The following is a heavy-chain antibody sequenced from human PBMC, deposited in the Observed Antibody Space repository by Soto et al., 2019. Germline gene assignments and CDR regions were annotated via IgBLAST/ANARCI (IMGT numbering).Heavy chain of an antibody. Sequence: PGGSLRLSCAASGFTFSNAWMSWVRQAPGKGLEWVGRIKSKTDGGTTDYAAPVKGRFTISRDESKNTLYLQMNSLKTEDTAVYYCTTDLSGSWYGYYYYGMDVWGQGTTVTVSS. CDR1: GFTFSNAW. D-gene: IGHD6-13*01. CDR3: TTDLSGSWYGYYYYGMDV. V-gene: IGHV3-15*01. J-gene: IGHJ6*02. CDR2: IKSKTDGGTT.